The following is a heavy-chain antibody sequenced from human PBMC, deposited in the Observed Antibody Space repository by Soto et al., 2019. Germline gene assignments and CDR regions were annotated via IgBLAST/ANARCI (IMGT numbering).Heavy chain of an antibody. V-gene: IGHV1-69*02. Sequence: QVQLVQSGAEVKKPGSSVKVSCKASGGTFSSYAINWVRQAPGQGLEWMGRFVPMFGIPNFAPKFQGRVTMTADRSTTTAYMELSSLRSEDTAVYYCASGPYTSSSGGYYYYYMDVWGKGTTVTVSS. J-gene: IGHJ6*03. CDR1: GGTFSSYA. CDR3: ASGPYTSSSGGYYYYYMDV. CDR2: FVPMFGIP. D-gene: IGHD6-6*01.